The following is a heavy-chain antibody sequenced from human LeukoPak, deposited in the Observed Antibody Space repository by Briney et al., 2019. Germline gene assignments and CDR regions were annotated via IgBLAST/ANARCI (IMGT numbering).Heavy chain of an antibody. D-gene: IGHD3-22*01. J-gene: IGHJ4*02. CDR1: GYTFTSYD. CDR2: MNPNSGST. CDR3: ARGDDSSGYFDY. Sequence: GASVKVSCKASGYTFTSYDINWARQAPGEGLEWMGWMNPNSGSTGYAQKFQGRVTMTRNTSISTAYMELSSLRSEDTAVYYCARGDDSSGYFDYWGQGTLVTVSS. V-gene: IGHV1-8*01.